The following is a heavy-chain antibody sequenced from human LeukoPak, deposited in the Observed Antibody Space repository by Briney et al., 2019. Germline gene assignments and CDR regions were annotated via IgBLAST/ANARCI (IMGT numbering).Heavy chain of an antibody. D-gene: IGHD6-13*01. V-gene: IGHV3-23*01. CDR2: ISGSGGST. CDR1: GFTFSSYA. CDR3: AKETHAVPNSSSWY. J-gene: IGHJ4*02. Sequence: PGGSPRLSCAASGFTFSSYAMSWVRQAPGKGLEWVSGISGSGGSTYYADSVKGRFTISRDNAKNSLYLQMNSLRAEDTALYYCAKETHAVPNSSSWYWGQGTLVTVSS.